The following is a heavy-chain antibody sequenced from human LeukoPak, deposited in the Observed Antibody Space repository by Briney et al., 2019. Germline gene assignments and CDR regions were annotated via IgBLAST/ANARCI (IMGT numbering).Heavy chain of an antibody. CDR2: ISGSGGST. J-gene: IGHJ4*02. V-gene: IGHV3-23*01. CDR3: VKTRSAYYYDSFYYFDY. Sequence: GGSLRLSCAASGFTFSSYWMSWVRQAPGKGLEWVSAISGSGGSTYYADSVKGRFTISRDNSKNTLYLQMNSLRAEDTAVYYCVKTRSAYYYDSFYYFDYWGQGTLVTVSS. D-gene: IGHD3-22*01. CDR1: GFTFSSYW.